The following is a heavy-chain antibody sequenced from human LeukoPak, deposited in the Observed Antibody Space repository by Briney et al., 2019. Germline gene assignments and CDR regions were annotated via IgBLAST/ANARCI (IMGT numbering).Heavy chain of an antibody. CDR3: ARSAGYYDSSAYGDY. CDR2: INHSGST. V-gene: IGHV4-39*07. J-gene: IGHJ4*02. Sequence: SETLSLTCTVSGGSISSSSYYWGWIRQPPGKGLEWIGEINHSGSTNYNPSLKSRVTISVDTSKNQFSLKLSSVTAADTAVYYCARSAGYYDSSAYGDYWGQGTLVTVSS. D-gene: IGHD3-22*01. CDR1: GGSISSSSYY.